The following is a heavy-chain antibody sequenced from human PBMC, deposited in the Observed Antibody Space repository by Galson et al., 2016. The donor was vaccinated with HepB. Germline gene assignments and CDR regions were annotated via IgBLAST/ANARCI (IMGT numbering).Heavy chain of an antibody. CDR2: ISYGGSNK. J-gene: IGHJ4*02. Sequence: SLRLSCAASGFTFGSFGMHWVRQAPGKGLEWVAVISYGGSNKYYADFVKGRFTISRDDSRDTLYLQMNGLRAEDTAVYYCAKSLDFWNGYLIDNWGQGTQVTVSS. V-gene: IGHV3-30*18. CDR3: AKSLDFWNGYLIDN. CDR1: GFTFGSFG. D-gene: IGHD3-3*01.